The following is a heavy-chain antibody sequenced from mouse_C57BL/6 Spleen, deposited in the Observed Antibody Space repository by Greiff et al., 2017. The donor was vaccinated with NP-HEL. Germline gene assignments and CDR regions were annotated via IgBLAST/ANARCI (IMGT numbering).Heavy chain of an antibody. D-gene: IGHD2-4*01. CDR2: ISSGSSTI. V-gene: IGHV5-17*01. Sequence: EVKLVESGGGLVKPGGSLKLSCAASGFTFSDYGMHWVRQAPEKGLEWVAYISSGSSTIYYADTVKGRFTISRDNAKNTLFLQMTSLRSEDTAMYYCARRRGDDYTWFAYWGQGTLVTVSA. CDR1: GFTFSDYG. CDR3: ARRRGDDYTWFAY. J-gene: IGHJ3*01.